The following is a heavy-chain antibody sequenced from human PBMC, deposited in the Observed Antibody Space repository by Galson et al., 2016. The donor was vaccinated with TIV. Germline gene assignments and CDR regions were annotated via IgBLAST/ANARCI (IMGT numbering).Heavy chain of an antibody. J-gene: IGHJ4*02. V-gene: IGHV3-33*01. D-gene: IGHD2-2*01. CDR2: IWFDGSEK. Sequence: SLRLSCAASGFSFGTYGMHWVRQAPGKGLEWVAIIWFDGSEKYYADSVKGRFTISRDNSTKTLYLQLSSLRAEDTAVYYCARELRCDTTSCNSLFDYWGQGTLVTVSS. CDR1: GFSFGTYG. CDR3: ARELRCDTTSCNSLFDY.